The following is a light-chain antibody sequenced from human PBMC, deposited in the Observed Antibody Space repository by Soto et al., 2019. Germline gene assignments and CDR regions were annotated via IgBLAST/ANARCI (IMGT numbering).Light chain of an antibody. Sequence: QSVLAQPASVSVSPVQSITISCTGNSSDVGGYNYVSWYQQHPGKAPKLMIYEVSNRPSGVSNRFAGSKSGNAASLTISGLQAEDEADYYCSSYTSSNTPYVFGTGTKVTVL. V-gene: IGLV2-14*01. J-gene: IGLJ1*01. CDR2: EVS. CDR3: SSYTSSNTPYV. CDR1: SSDVGGYNY.